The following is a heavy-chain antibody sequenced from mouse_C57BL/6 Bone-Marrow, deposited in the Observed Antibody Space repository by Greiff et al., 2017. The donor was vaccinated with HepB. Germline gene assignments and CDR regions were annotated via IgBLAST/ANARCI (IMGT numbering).Heavy chain of an antibody. D-gene: IGHD1-1*01. J-gene: IGHJ4*01. Sequence: QVHVKQSGPELVRPGVSVKISCKGSGYTFTDYAMHWVKQSHAKSLEWIGVISTYYGDASYNQKFKDKATMTVDKSSSTAYMELARLTSEDSAVYYCALYGSSYVGAMDYWGQGTSVTVSS. V-gene: IGHV1-67*01. CDR3: ALYGSSYVGAMDY. CDR1: GYTFTDYA. CDR2: ISTYYGDA.